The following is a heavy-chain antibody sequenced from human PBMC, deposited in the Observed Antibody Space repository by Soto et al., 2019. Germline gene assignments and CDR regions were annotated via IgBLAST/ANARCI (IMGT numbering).Heavy chain of an antibody. Sequence: EVQLVESGGGLIPPGGSLRLSCAASGFLVNSAYMTWVRQAPGKGLEWLSMINSDGSTLYAESVKGRFTISRDNSKNRLELQKNSLRAEDTGMYYCARSGYSFAWGYWGQGPGHRHL. CDR2: INSDGST. J-gene: IGHJ4*02. V-gene: IGHV3-53*01. CDR3: ARSGYSFAWGY. CDR1: GFLVNSAY. D-gene: IGHD5-18*01.